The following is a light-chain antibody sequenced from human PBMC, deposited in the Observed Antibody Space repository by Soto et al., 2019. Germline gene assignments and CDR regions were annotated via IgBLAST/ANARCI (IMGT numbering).Light chain of an antibody. V-gene: IGKV1-39*01. J-gene: IGKJ2*01. CDR1: QTINKN. CDR3: QQSFRTPYT. CDR2: SAS. Sequence: DIQMTQSPSSLSASVGDRVTITCRASQTINKNLNWYQQKPGQAPNLLIYSASDFPSGVPSRFSGSRSGTEFTLTINGLQPEDFATYYCQQSFRTPYTFGHGTDLEI.